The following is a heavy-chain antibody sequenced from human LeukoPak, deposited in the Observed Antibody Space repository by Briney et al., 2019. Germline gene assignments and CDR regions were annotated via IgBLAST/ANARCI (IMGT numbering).Heavy chain of an antibody. CDR3: VKVYYYDSRGFYHFDY. CDR1: GFTFNNYA. CDR2: ISGNGGST. D-gene: IGHD3-22*01. Sequence: GGSLRLSCAASGFTFNNYAMSWVRQAPGKGLEWVSSISGNGGSTYYSDSVKGRFTFSRDNSKNTLFLQMNGLRAEDTAIYYCVKVYYYDSRGFYHFDYWGQGTLVTVSS. V-gene: IGHV3-23*01. J-gene: IGHJ4*02.